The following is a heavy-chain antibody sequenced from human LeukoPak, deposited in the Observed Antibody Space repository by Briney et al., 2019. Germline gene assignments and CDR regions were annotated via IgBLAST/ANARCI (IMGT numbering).Heavy chain of an antibody. V-gene: IGHV3-21*01. J-gene: IGHJ6*02. Sequence: GGSLRLSCAASGFTFSSYSMNWVRQAPGKGLEWVSSISSSSSYIYYADSVKGRFTISRDNAKNSLYLQMNSLRAEDTAVYYCARDECGSTSCYLPYYYYGMDVWGQGTTVTVSS. D-gene: IGHD2-2*01. CDR3: ARDECGSTSCYLPYYYYGMDV. CDR2: ISSSSSYI. CDR1: GFTFSSYS.